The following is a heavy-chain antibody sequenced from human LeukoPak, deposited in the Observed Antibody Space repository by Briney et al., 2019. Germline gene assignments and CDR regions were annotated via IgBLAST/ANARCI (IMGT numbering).Heavy chain of an antibody. D-gene: IGHD7-27*01. CDR1: GFTFSSYE. J-gene: IGHJ6*03. V-gene: IGHV3-48*03. CDR2: ISASGTIT. Sequence: GGSLRLSCAASGFTFSSYEMNWVRQAPGKGLEWISYISASGTITHYADSVEGRFTISRDNAKNSLYLQMNSLRAEDTAVYYCARAGDGVSFHMDVWGKGTTVTISS. CDR3: ARAGDGVSFHMDV.